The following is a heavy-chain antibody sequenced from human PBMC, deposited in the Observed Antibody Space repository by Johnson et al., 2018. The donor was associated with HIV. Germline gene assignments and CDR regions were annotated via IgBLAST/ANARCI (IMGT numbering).Heavy chain of an antibody. CDR1: GFTFSSYA. V-gene: IGHV3-30-3*01. J-gene: IGHJ3*02. CDR2: ISYDGSNK. Sequence: QVQLVESGGGVVQPGRSLRLSCAASGFTFSSYAMHWVRQAPGKGLEWVAVISYDGSNKYYADSVKGRFTISRDNSKNTLYLQMNSLRAEDTAVYYCARGWEYCSSTSCPTPDDFDIWGQGTMVTVSS. CDR3: ARGWEYCSSTSCPTPDDFDI. D-gene: IGHD2-2*01.